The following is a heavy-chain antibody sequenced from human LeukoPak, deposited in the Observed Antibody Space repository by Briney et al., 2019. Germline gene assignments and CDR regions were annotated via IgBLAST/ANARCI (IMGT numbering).Heavy chain of an antibody. Sequence: PGGSLRLSCAASGFIFSNYAMTWVRQAPGKGLEWVSSISGDAGSIYYIDSVRGRFTISRDNSKNTLFLRMNSLRAEDTGMYYCAKYGAPGWSGYCDYWGQGTLVTVSS. V-gene: IGHV3-23*01. J-gene: IGHJ4*02. CDR3: AKYGAPGWSGYCDY. CDR1: GFIFSNYA. D-gene: IGHD4/OR15-4a*01. CDR2: ISGDAGSI.